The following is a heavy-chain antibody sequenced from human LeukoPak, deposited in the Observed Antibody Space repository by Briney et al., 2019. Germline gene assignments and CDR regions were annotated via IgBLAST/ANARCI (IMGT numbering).Heavy chain of an antibody. CDR3: AKECYSGSYFFDY. V-gene: IGHV3-30*18. CDR2: ISYDGSNK. J-gene: IGHJ4*02. CDR1: GFTFSSYG. D-gene: IGHD1-26*01. Sequence: GGSLRLSCAASGFTFSSYGMHWVRQAPGKGLEWVAVISYDGSNKYYADSVKGRFTISRDNSKNTLYLQMNSLRAEDTAVYYCAKECYSGSYFFDYWGQGTLVTVSS.